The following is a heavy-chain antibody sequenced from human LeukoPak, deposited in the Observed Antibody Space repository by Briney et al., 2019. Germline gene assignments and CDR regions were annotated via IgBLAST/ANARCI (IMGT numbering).Heavy chain of an antibody. CDR1: GFTFSGHS. CDR3: GRVIAGAIDY. D-gene: IGHD6-13*01. V-gene: IGHV3-7*01. J-gene: IGHJ4*02. Sequence: QPGRSLRLSCAASGFTFSGHSMTWVRQAPGKGLEWVANINLDGSERFYVDFVKGRFTISRDNADNSMYLQMNSLRAEDTAVYYCGRVIAGAIDYWGQGTLVTVSS. CDR2: INLDGSER.